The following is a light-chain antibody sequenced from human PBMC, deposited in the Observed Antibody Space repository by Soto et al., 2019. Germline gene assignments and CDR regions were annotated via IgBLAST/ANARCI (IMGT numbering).Light chain of an antibody. V-gene: IGKV3-15*01. Sequence: EIVMTQSPATLSLSPGERVTLYCRASQRVSSKLAWYQQKPGQSPRLLIYGASTRATGVPDRFSGSGSGTDFTLTISSLESEDFAVYYCQQYNQWPPFTFGGGTKVEI. J-gene: IGKJ4*01. CDR1: QRVSSK. CDR3: QQYNQWPPFT. CDR2: GAS.